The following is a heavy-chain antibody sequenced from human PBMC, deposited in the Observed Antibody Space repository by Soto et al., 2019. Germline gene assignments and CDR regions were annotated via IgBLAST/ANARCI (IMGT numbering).Heavy chain of an antibody. V-gene: IGHV1-24*01. D-gene: IGHD6-19*01. CDR1: GYTLTELS. CDR2: FDPEDDET. CDR3: ATYLFTSGSFDF. J-gene: IGHJ4*02. Sequence: ASVKVSCKVSGYTLTELSMHWVRQAPGKGLEWMGGFDPEDDETIYAQNFQGRVTMTEDTSTDTDYMELSSLRSEDTAVYYCATYLFTSGSFDFWGQGTLVTVSS.